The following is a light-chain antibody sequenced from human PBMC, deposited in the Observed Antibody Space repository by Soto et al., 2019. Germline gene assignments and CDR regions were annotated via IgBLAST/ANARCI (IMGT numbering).Light chain of an antibody. Sequence: QSALTQPRSVSGSPGQSVTISCTGSSSDVGYEYVSWYQQHPGKAPQVLIYDVSKRPSGVPDRFSGSMSDNTASLTISGRQAEDEADYFCCCYAGNSFVFGTGTKVTVL. J-gene: IGLJ1*01. V-gene: IGLV2-11*01. CDR2: DVS. CDR1: SSDVGYEY. CDR3: CCYAGNSFV.